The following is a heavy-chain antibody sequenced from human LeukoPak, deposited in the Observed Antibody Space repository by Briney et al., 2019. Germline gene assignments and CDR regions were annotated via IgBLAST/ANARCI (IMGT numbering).Heavy chain of an antibody. D-gene: IGHD3-3*01. Sequence: GGSLRLSCEASGFTFSSYAMSWVRQAPGKGLEWVSAISGSGGSTYYAESVKGRFTISRDNSKNTLYLQMNSLRAEDTAVYYCAKNQKSNYDCWSGGVAFDIWGQGTMVTVSS. CDR1: GFTFSSYA. CDR3: AKNQKSNYDCWSGGVAFDI. V-gene: IGHV3-23*01. CDR2: ISGSGGST. J-gene: IGHJ3*02.